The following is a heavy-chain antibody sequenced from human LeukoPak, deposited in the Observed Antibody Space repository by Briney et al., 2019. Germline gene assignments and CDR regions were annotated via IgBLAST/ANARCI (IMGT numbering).Heavy chain of an antibody. CDR1: GGSISSGGYS. V-gene: IGHV4-61*02. CDR3: ARDEGWNRPYY. Sequence: SETLSLTCAVSGGSISSGGYSWSWIRQPAGKGLEWIGRIYTSGSTNYNPSLKSRVSMSLDTSKNQLSLKLTSVTAADTAMYYCARDEGWNRPYYWGQGTLVTVSS. D-gene: IGHD1-1*01. CDR2: IYTSGST. J-gene: IGHJ4*02.